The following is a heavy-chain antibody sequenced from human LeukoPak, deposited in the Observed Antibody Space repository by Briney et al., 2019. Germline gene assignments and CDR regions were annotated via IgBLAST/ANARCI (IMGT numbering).Heavy chain of an antibody. Sequence: SETLSLTCAVYGGSFSGYYWSWTRQPPGKGLEWIGEINHSGSTNYNPSLKSRVTISVDTSKNQFSLKLSSVTAADTAVYYCARKPTYYDYVWGSYQGPYYFDYWGQGTLVTVSS. J-gene: IGHJ4*02. D-gene: IGHD3-16*02. CDR2: INHSGST. V-gene: IGHV4-34*01. CDR3: ARKPTYYDYVWGSYQGPYYFDY. CDR1: GGSFSGYY.